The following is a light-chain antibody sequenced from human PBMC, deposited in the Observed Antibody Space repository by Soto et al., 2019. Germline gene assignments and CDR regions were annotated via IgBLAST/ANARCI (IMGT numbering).Light chain of an antibody. CDR3: HQYVASPRT. V-gene: IGKV3-20*01. CDR2: GAS. J-gene: IGKJ1*01. CDR1: QRISGGY. Sequence: EIVLTQSPGTLSLSPGERATISCRASQRISGGYLAWHQHKPGRAPRLLFSGASNRAAGIPDRFSGYGSGTDFTLTISRLEPEDFAVYYCHQYVASPRTFGQGTKVEVK.